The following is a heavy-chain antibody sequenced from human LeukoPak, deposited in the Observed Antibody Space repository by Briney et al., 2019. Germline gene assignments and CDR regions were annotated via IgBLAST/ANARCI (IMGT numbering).Heavy chain of an antibody. D-gene: IGHD6-13*01. CDR2: TYYRSKWYN. J-gene: IGHJ4*02. CDR1: GDSVSSNSAA. CDR3: ARDPRYSSSLFDY. Sequence: SQTLSLTFAISGDSVSSNSAAWNWLRQSPSRGLEWLGRTYYRSKWYNDYAVSVKSRITINPDTSKNQFSLQLNSVTPEDTAVYYCARDPRYSSSLFDYWGQGTLVTVSS. V-gene: IGHV6-1*01.